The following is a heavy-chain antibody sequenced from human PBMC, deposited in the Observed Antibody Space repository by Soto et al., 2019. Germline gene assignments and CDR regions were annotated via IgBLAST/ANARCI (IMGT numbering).Heavy chain of an antibody. CDR3: ARAPRRYSYGYSIWFDP. J-gene: IGHJ5*02. Sequence: GASVKVSCKASGYTFTSYAMHWVRQAPGQRLEWMGWINAGNGNTKYSQKFQGRVTITRDTSASTAYMELSSLRSEDTAVYYCARAPRRYSYGYSIWFDPWGQGTLVTVSS. V-gene: IGHV1-3*01. CDR1: GYTFTSYA. D-gene: IGHD5-18*01. CDR2: INAGNGNT.